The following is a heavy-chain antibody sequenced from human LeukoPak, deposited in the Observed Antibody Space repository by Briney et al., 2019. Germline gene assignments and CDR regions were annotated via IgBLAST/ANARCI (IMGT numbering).Heavy chain of an antibody. CDR2: ISSSSTYI. J-gene: IGHJ4*02. Sequence: GGSLRLSCAASGFTFSSYSMNWVRQAPGKGLEWISSISSSSTYIYYTDSMKGRFTISRDNAKNSLYLQMNSLRAEDTAVYYCARDSTRFDYWGQGTLVTVSS. V-gene: IGHV3-21*01. CDR1: GFTFSSYS. CDR3: ARDSTRFDY.